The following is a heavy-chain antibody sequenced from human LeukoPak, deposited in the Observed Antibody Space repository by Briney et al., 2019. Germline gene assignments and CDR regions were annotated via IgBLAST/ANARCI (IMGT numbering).Heavy chain of an antibody. D-gene: IGHD2-2*01. J-gene: IGHJ4*02. Sequence: SETLSLTYTVSGGSISSYYWSWIRQPPGKGLEWIGYIYYSGSTNYNPSLKSRVTISVDTSKNQFSLKLSSVTAADTAVYYCARCSSTSPYYFDYWGQGTLVTVSS. CDR3: ARCSSTSPYYFDY. V-gene: IGHV4-59*01. CDR2: IYYSGST. CDR1: GGSISSYY.